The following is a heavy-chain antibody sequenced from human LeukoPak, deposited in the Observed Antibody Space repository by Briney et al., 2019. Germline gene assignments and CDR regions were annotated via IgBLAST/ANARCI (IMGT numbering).Heavy chain of an antibody. J-gene: IGHJ6*02. V-gene: IGHV4-30-4*01. CDR1: GGSISSGDYY. CDR2: IYYSGST. D-gene: IGHD3-3*01. CDR3: ARNYDFWSLDYYGMDV. Sequence: KSSETLSLTCTVSGGSISSGDYYWSWIRQPAGKGLEWTGYIYYSGSTYYNPSLKSRVTISVDASKNQFSLKLSSVTAADTAVYYCARNYDFWSLDYYGMDVWGQGTTVTVSS.